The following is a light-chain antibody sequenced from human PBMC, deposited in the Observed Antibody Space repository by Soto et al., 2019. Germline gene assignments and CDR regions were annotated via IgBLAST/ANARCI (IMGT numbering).Light chain of an antibody. Sequence: DIQMTHSPSSLSSSVGDRVTSSCQARPDLSNYLKWYQQKPGKDPKLLIYDASNLETGVPSRFSGSGSGTDFTFTISSLQHEEIGTYYCQQYNGLPFNFGGGTNVEIK. J-gene: IGKJ4*01. CDR3: QQYNGLPFN. CDR2: DAS. CDR1: PDLSNY. V-gene: IGKV1-33*01.